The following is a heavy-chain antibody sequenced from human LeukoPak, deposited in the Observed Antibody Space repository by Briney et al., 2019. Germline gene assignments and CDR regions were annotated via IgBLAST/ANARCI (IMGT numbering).Heavy chain of an antibody. J-gene: IGHJ6*03. D-gene: IGHD4-17*01. CDR3: ARDYGRYYYYMDV. V-gene: IGHV3-21*01. CDR2: ISSSSSYI. Sequence: GGSLRLSCAASGFTFSSYSMNWVRQAPGKGLEWVSSISSSSSYIYYADSVKGRFTISRDNAKNSLYLQMNSLRAEDTAVYYCARDYGRYYYYMDVWGQGTMVTVSS. CDR1: GFTFSSYS.